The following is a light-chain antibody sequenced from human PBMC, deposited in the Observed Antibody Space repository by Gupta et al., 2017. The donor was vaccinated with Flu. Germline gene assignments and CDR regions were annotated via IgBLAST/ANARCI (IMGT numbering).Light chain of an antibody. CDR1: SSNIGAGYD. CDR2: GNS. J-gene: IGLJ1*01. CDR3: QSYDSSLSGNYV. Sequence: QSVLTQPPSVSGAPRQRVTISCTGRSSNIGAGYDVHWYQQLPGTAPKLLIYGNSNRPSGVPDRFSGSKSGTSASLAITGLQAEDEADYYCQSYDSSLSGNYVFGTGTKVTVL. V-gene: IGLV1-40*01.